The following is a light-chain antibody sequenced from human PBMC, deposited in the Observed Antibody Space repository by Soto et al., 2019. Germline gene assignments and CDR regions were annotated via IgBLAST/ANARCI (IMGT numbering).Light chain of an antibody. CDR2: GAS. J-gene: IGKJ2*01. CDR1: QSVSRN. CDR3: QQYGSSRYT. Sequence: EIVMTQSPVTLSVSPGERATLSCRASQSVSRNLAWYQQKPGQAPRLLIYGASSRAIGIPDRFSGSGSGTDFTLTISRLEPEDFAVYYCQQYGSSRYTFGQGTKLEIK. V-gene: IGKV3-20*01.